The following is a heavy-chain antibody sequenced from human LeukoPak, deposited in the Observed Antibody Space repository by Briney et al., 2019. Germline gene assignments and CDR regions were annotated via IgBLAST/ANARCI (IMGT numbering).Heavy chain of an antibody. CDR3: ARGYSYGSDYYYGMDV. V-gene: IGHV1-18*01. D-gene: IGHD5-18*01. CDR2: IRGYDGNT. J-gene: IGHJ6*02. Sequence: ASVKLSCKASGYTFTSYGISWVRQAPGQGLEWMGWIRGYDGNTKYAQKVKGRVTITTDTSTSTAYMELRSLRADDTAVYYCARGYSYGSDYYYGMDVWGQGTTVTVSS. CDR1: GYTFTSYG.